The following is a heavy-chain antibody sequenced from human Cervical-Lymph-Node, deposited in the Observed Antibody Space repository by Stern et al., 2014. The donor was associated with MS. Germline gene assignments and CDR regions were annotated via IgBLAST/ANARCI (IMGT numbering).Heavy chain of an antibody. CDR2: IYWDDDD. CDR3: AHSLGSVSGTYSGMDV. CDR1: GFSLSADGVG. D-gene: IGHD1-7*01. J-gene: IGHJ6*02. V-gene: IGHV2-5*02. Sequence: QVTLKESGPSLVRPTQTVTLTCTVSGFSLSADGVGVGWIRQAPGKALEWLAIIYWDDDDRYSQSLKNRLTIKKDTAKNQVVLTVTDMDPEDTGTYYCAHSLGSVSGTYSGMDVWGQGTTVTVS.